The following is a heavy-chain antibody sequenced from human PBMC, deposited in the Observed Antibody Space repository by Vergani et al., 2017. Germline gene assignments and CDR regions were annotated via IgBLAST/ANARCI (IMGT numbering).Heavy chain of an antibody. V-gene: IGHV5-51*03. J-gene: IGHJ5*02. CDR1: GYSFTSYW. D-gene: IGHD2-2*01. Sequence: EVQLVQSGAEVKKPGESLKISCKGSGYSFTSYWIGWVRQMPGKGLEWMGIIYPGDSDTRYSPSFQGQVTISADKSISTAYLQWGSLKASDTAMYYCSRYNRDIVVVPAARKGFDPWGQGTLVTVSS. CDR2: IYPGDSDT. CDR3: SRYNRDIVVVPAARKGFDP.